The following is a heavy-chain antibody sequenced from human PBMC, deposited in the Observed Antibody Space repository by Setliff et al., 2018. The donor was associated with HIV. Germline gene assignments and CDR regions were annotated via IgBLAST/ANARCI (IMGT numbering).Heavy chain of an antibody. CDR1: GYTFSSYG. CDR2: ISAYNGNT. Sequence: GASVKVSCKASGYTFSSYGISWVRQAPGQGVEWMGWISAYNGNTNYAQKLQGRVTMTTDTSTSTAYMELRSLRSDDTAVYYCARTSKVATIAVYYFDYWGQGTLVTVSS. D-gene: IGHD5-12*01. V-gene: IGHV1-18*01. J-gene: IGHJ4*02. CDR3: ARTSKVATIAVYYFDY.